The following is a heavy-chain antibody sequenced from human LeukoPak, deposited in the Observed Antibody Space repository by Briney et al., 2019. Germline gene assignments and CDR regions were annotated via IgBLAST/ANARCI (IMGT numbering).Heavy chain of an antibody. D-gene: IGHD3-22*01. CDR1: GYTFTSYG. V-gene: IGHV1-18*01. Sequence: ASVKVSCKASGYTFTSYGISWVRQAPGQGLERMGWISAYNGNTNYAQKLQGRVTMTTDTSTSTAYMELRSLRSDDTAVYYCARGDYYYDSSGQDYWGQGTLVTVSS. CDR2: ISAYNGNT. CDR3: ARGDYYYDSSGQDY. J-gene: IGHJ4*02.